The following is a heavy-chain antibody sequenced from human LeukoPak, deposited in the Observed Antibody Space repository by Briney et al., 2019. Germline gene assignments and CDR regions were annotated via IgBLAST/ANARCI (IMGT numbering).Heavy chain of an antibody. D-gene: IGHD4-23*01. J-gene: IGHJ4*02. CDR3: ARDSYGGNWSLGF. Sequence: ASMKLSFKASGFTFTVYYIHWVRQAPGQGLEWMGWVNPNNGGTNYAQMFQGRVTITRDTSINTAYMELSRLRSDDTAVYYCARDSYGGNWSLGFWGQGTLVTVSS. CDR1: GFTFTVYY. V-gene: IGHV1-2*02. CDR2: VNPNNGGT.